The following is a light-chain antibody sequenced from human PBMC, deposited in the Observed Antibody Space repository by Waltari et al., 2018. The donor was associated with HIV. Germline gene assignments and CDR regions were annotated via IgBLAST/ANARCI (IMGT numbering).Light chain of an antibody. CDR3: QSYDTSLSGSGVV. V-gene: IGLV1-40*01. Sequence: HSVLTQPPSVYAAPGQMVTLPRTGTRSNIGAGFYVPWSQQLPGTAPKLFVYGNNNRPSGVTDRFSGSKSGTSASLAITGLQPEDEADYYCQSYDTSLSGSGVVFGGGTKLTVL. J-gene: IGLJ2*01. CDR1: RSNIGAGFY. CDR2: GNN.